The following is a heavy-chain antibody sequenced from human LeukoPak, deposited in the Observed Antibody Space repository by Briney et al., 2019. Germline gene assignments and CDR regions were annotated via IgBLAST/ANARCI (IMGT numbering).Heavy chain of an antibody. CDR3: ARDYVALGATNLDF. V-gene: IGHV3-74*03. J-gene: IGHJ4*02. CDR2: INTDGSRT. Sequence: GGSLRLSCAASGFTFSSYWMHWVRQAPGKGMVWVSLINTDGSRTTYTDFVRGRFAISRDNTKNALYLQMSSLRAEDTTVYYCARDYVALGATNLDFWGQGTLVTVSS. D-gene: IGHD1-26*01. CDR1: GFTFSSYW.